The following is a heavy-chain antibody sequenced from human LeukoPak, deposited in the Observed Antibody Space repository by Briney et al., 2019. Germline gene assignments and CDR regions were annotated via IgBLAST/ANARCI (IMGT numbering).Heavy chain of an antibody. D-gene: IGHD2-2*01. Sequence: PGGSLRLSCAASGFPFSSYSMNWVRQAPGKGLEWVSYISSSGSTIYYADSVKGRFTISRDNAKNSLYLQMNSLRAEDTAVYYCARVVGYFDYWGQGTLVTVSS. CDR3: ARVVGYFDY. J-gene: IGHJ4*02. CDR1: GFPFSSYS. V-gene: IGHV3-48*04. CDR2: ISSSGSTI.